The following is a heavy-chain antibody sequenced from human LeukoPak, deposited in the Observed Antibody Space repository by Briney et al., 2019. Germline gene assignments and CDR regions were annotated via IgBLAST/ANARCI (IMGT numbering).Heavy chain of an antibody. CDR3: ARDIEWFGELLTAY. V-gene: IGHV1-2*02. D-gene: IGHD3-10*01. J-gene: IGHJ4*02. CDR1: GYTFTGYY. Sequence: ASVKVSCKASGYTFTGYYMHWVRQAPGQGLEWMGWINPNSGGTNYAQKFQGRVTMTRDTSISTAYMELSRLRSDDTAVYYCARDIEWFGELLTAYWGQGTLVTVSS. CDR2: INPNSGGT.